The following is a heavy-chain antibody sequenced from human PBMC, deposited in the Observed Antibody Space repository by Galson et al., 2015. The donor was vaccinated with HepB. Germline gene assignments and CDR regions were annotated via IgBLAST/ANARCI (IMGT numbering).Heavy chain of an antibody. J-gene: IGHJ6*02. Sequence: SLRLSCAASGFTFSSYTMNWVRQAPGKGLEWVSSISSSSTHIYYADSVKGRFTISRDNAKNSVYLQMNSLRAEDTAVYYCTRDPDRDGYNWGYYYDYGMDVWGQGTTVTVSS. V-gene: IGHV3-21*01. D-gene: IGHD5-24*01. CDR1: GFTFSSYT. CDR3: TRDPDRDGYNWGYYYDYGMDV. CDR2: ISSSSTHI.